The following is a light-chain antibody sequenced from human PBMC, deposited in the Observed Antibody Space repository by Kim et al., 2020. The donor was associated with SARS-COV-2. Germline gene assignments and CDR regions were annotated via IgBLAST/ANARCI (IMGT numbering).Light chain of an antibody. Sequence: SYELTQPPSVSVAPGKTARITRGGNSIGSKSVHWYQQKPGQAPVLVIYYDSDRPSGIPERFSGSNSGNTATLTISRVEAGDEADYYCQVWDSSSDHWVFGGGTQLTVL. V-gene: IGLV3-21*04. CDR2: YDS. CDR1: SIGSKS. J-gene: IGLJ3*02. CDR3: QVWDSSSDHWV.